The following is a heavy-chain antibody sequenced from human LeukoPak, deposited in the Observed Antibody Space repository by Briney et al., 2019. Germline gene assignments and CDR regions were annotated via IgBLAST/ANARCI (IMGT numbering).Heavy chain of an antibody. CDR2: IYYSGST. V-gene: IGHV4-59*08. CDR3: AGWGCSGGSCHFDY. CDR1: GGSISSYY. J-gene: IGHJ4*02. Sequence: PETLSLTCTVSGGSISSYYWSWIRQPPGKGLEWIGYIYYSGSTNYNPSLKSRVTISVDTSKNQFSLKLSSVTAADTAVYYCAGWGCSGGSCHFDYWGQGTLVTVSS. D-gene: IGHD2-15*01.